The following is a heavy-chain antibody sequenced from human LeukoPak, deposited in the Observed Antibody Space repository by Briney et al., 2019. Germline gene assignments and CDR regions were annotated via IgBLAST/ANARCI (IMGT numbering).Heavy chain of an antibody. J-gene: IGHJ4*02. CDR3: ARSQGAYFDY. CDR2: ISYSGST. Sequence: SETLSLTCTVSGGSISNYYWSWIRQPPGKGPECIGYISYSGSTNYNPSLKSRVTISLDTSKNHFSLKLTSVTAADTAVFYCARSQGAYFDYWGQGILVTVSS. V-gene: IGHV4-59*01. CDR1: GGSISNYY.